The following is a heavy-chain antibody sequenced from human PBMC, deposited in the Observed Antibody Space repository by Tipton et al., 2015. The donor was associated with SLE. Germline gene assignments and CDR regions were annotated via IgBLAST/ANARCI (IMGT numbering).Heavy chain of an antibody. V-gene: IGHV4-38-2*01. CDR3: ARIQVPDAFDI. J-gene: IGHJ3*02. D-gene: IGHD5-18*01. Sequence: LRLSCAASGFTFSNYAMSWVRQAPGKGLEWIGSIYYSGSTYYNPSLKSRVTISVDTSKNQFSLKLSSVTAAATAVYYCARIQVPDAFDIWGQGAMVTVSS. CDR1: GFTFSNYA. CDR2: IYYSGST.